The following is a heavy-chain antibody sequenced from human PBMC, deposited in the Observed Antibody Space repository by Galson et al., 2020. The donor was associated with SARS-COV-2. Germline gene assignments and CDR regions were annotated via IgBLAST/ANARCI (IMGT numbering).Heavy chain of an antibody. CDR1: GFTFSRYA. J-gene: IGHJ4*02. Sequence: GGSLRLSCAASGFTFSRYAMAWVRQAPGKGLEWVSGISGGGGSTYYTDSVKGLFTISRDISQNTVYLQMSSLRAEDTAVYYCAKDRGNDYGDQLDFWGQGTQVTVSS. CDR2: ISGGGGST. V-gene: IGHV3-23*01. CDR3: AKDRGNDYGDQLDF. D-gene: IGHD4-17*01.